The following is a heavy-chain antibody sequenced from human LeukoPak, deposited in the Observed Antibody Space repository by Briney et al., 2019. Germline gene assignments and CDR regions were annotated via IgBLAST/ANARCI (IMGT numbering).Heavy chain of an antibody. Sequence: GGSLRLSCAASGFTFSSYAMHWVRQAPGKGLEWVAVISYDGSNKYYADSVKGRFTVSRDNSKNTLYLQMNSLRAEDTAIYYCARAAAVAGTGGYYWGQGTLVTVSS. CDR1: GFTFSSYA. V-gene: IGHV3-30*04. CDR2: ISYDGSNK. CDR3: ARAAAVAGTGGYY. J-gene: IGHJ4*02. D-gene: IGHD6-19*01.